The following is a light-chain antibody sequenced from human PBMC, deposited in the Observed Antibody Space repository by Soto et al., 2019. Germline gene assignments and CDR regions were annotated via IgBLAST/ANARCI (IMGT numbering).Light chain of an antibody. Sequence: DIVMTQSPDSLAVSLGERATINCKSSQSVLRTSNDKNSLSWYQQKPGQPPKLLIYWASTRESGVPDRFSGSGSGTDFTLTISSLQAEDFAVYYCQQYNNWPPWTFGQGTKVEIK. J-gene: IGKJ1*01. CDR3: QQYNNWPPWT. CDR1: QSVLRTSNDKNS. V-gene: IGKV4-1*01. CDR2: WAS.